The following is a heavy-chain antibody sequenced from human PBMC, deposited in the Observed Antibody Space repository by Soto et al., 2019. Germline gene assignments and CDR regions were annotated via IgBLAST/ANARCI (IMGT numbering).Heavy chain of an antibody. CDR2: IRSKAYGGTT. J-gene: IGHJ6*02. CDR1: GFTFGDYA. CDR3: TRARLQVLRVYGMDV. V-gene: IGHV3-49*03. D-gene: IGHD4-4*01. Sequence: PGGSLRLSCTASGFTFGDYAMSWFRQAPGKGLEWVGFIRSKAYGGTTEYAASVKGRFTISRDDSKSIAYPQMNSLKTEDTAVYYCTRARLQVLRVYGMDVWGQGTTVTVSS.